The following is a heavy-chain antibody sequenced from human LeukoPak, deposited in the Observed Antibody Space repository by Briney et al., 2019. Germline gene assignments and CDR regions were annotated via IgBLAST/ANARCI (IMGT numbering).Heavy chain of an antibody. CDR1: GFTFSDYA. CDR2: ISDDGSGT. D-gene: IGHD2-21*01. Sequence: GGSLRLSCAASGFTFSDYAMSWVRQAPGQGLEWVSTISDDGSGTYYADSVKGRFSISRDNSKNTLYLQMDSLRGEDTAVYYCAKDFRIGYSAHFDYWGQGALVTVSS. J-gene: IGHJ4*02. CDR3: AKDFRIGYSAHFDY. V-gene: IGHV3-23*01.